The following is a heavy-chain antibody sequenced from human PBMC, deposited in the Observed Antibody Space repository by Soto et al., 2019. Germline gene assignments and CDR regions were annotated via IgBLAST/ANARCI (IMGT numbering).Heavy chain of an antibody. CDR3: ARVMAAMQNWLDP. Sequence: SETLSLTCSVSSGSISSIDYFWSWIRQPPGKGLEWIGFIYHTGTTYYNPSLRSRVTISIDTSKSQFSMKLNSVTAADTAVYYCARVMAAMQNWLDPWGQGTLVTVSS. CDR1: SGSISSIDYF. V-gene: IGHV4-30-4*01. CDR2: IYHTGTT. D-gene: IGHD2-2*01. J-gene: IGHJ5*02.